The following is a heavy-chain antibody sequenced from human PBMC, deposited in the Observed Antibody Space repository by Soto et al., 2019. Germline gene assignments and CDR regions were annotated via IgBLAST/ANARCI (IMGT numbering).Heavy chain of an antibody. V-gene: IGHV3-7*02. CDR1: GFTFGNYW. Sequence: GGSLRLSCGASGFTFGNYWMSWVRQAPGKGLEWVANINQDGSEKWYVDSVKGRFTISRDNVHNSLSLQMNSLRAEDTAVYYCTHVFSVAHPYSYFWGQGTLVTVSS. CDR2: INQDGSEK. CDR3: THVFSVAHPYSYF. J-gene: IGHJ4*02. D-gene: IGHD3-3*01.